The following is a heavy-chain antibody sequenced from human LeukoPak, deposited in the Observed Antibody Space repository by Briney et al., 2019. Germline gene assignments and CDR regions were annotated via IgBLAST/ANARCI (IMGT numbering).Heavy chain of an antibody. J-gene: IGHJ3*02. Sequence: ASVKVSRKASGYTFTSYAMHWVRQAPGQRLEWMGWISAYNGNTNYAQKLQGRVTMTTDTSTSTAYMELRSLRSDDTAVYYCARGAVQITMIVVVDEYAFDIWGQGTMVTVSS. CDR1: GYTFTSYA. CDR2: ISAYNGNT. D-gene: IGHD3-22*01. V-gene: IGHV1-18*01. CDR3: ARGAVQITMIVVVDEYAFDI.